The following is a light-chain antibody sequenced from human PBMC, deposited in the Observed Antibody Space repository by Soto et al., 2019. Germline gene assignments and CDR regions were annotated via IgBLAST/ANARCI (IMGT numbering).Light chain of an antibody. V-gene: IGLV2-11*01. CDR2: DVT. CDR1: SSDVGGYNY. J-gene: IGLJ2*01. CDR3: CSYVGPSTP. Sequence: QSVLTQPRSVSGSPGQSVTISCTGSSSDVGGYNYVSWYQQHPGKAPKLIIYDVTKRPSGVPDRFSGSKSGNTASLTISGLQAEDEADYYCCSYVGPSTPFGGGAKLTVL.